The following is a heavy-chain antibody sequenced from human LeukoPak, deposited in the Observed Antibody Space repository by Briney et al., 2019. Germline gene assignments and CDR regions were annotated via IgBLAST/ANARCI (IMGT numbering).Heavy chain of an antibody. CDR2: ISGSGGST. CDR1: GFTFSSYA. CDR3: AKDRVVTRRRSYYFDY. Sequence: GGSLRLSCAASGFTFSSYAMSWVRQAPGKGLEWVSAISGSGGSTYNADSVKGRFSISRDKSKNTLYLQMNSLRVGDTAVYYCAKDRVVTRRRSYYFDYWGQGTLVTVSS. J-gene: IGHJ4*02. D-gene: IGHD3-22*01. V-gene: IGHV3-23*01.